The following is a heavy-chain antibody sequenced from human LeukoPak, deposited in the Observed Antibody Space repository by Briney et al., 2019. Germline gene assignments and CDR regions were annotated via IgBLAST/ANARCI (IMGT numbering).Heavy chain of an antibody. J-gene: IGHJ4*02. CDR3: GRGHWGLDY. D-gene: IGHD7-27*01. Sequence: GGSQRLSCAASGFTFSDSYMTWIRQAPGKGLEWVSYISNSGSSIYYADSVKGRFTTSRDNAKSSLYLQMNSLRAEDTAVYYCGRGHWGLDYWGQGALVTVSS. CDR2: ISNSGSSI. V-gene: IGHV3-11*04. CDR1: GFTFSDSY.